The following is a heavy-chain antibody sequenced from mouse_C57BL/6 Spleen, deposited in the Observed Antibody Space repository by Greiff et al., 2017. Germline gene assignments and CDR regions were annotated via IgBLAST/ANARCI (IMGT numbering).Heavy chain of an antibody. J-gene: IGHJ3*01. D-gene: IGHD2-1*01. CDR3: ARIYYGVAY. V-gene: IGHV3-6*01. Sequence: EVQLQESGPGLVKPSQSLSLTCSVTGYSITSGYYWNWIRQFPGNKLEWMGYISYDGSNNYNPSLKNRISITRDTSKNQFFLKLNSVTTEDTATYYCARIYYGVAYWGQGTLVTVSA. CDR1: GYSITSGYY. CDR2: ISYDGSN.